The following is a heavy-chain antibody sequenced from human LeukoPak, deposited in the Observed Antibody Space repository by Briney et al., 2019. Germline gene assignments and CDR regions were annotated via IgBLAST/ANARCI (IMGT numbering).Heavy chain of an antibody. Sequence: SETLSLTCGVSGGSISRGAFYWGWVRQPPGKGLEWIGYIYYSGSTYYNPSLKSRVTISVDTSKNQFSLKLSSVTAADTAVYYCATAVTTYYYYYMDVWGKGTTVTVSS. CDR2: IYYSGST. CDR1: GGSISRGAFY. D-gene: IGHD4-23*01. J-gene: IGHJ6*03. CDR3: ATAVTTYYYYYMDV. V-gene: IGHV4-30-4*08.